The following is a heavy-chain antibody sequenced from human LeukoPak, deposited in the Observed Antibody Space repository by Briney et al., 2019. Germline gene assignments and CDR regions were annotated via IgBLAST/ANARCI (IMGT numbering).Heavy chain of an antibody. CDR2: IIPIFGTA. CDR1: GGTFSSYA. D-gene: IGHD2-2*01. V-gene: IGHV1-69*01. J-gene: IGHJ4*02. Sequence: ASVKVPCKASGGTFSSYAISWVRQAPGQGLEWMGGIIPIFGTANYAQKFQGRVTITADESTSTAYMELSSLRSEDTAVYYCARDCSSTSCYEYWGQGTLVTVSS. CDR3: ARDCSSTSCYEY.